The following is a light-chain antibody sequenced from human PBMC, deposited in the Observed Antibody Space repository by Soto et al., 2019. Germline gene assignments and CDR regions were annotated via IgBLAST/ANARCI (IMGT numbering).Light chain of an antibody. CDR2: DAS. CDR3: QQYNNWPPNT. CDR1: QSVSRN. Sequence: EIVMTQSPATLSVSPGERATLSCRASQSVSRNLAWYQQKPGQAPRLLIYDASTRATGIPARFSGSGSGTEFTLTISSLQSEDFAIYYFQQYNNWPPNTFGQGTKLEIK. J-gene: IGKJ2*01. V-gene: IGKV3-15*01.